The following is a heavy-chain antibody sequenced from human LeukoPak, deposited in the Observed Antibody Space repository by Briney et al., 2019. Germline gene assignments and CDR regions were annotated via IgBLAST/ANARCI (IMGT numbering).Heavy chain of an antibody. CDR2: IYYSGST. V-gene: IGHV4-59*01. CDR3: ARSDSSGYYYVVFYY. CDR1: GGSISSYY. Sequence: PSETLCLTCTVSGGSISSYYWSWIRQPPGKGLEWIGYIYYSGSTNYNPSLKSRVIISVDTSKNQFSLKLSSVTAADTAVYYCARSDSSGYYYVVFYYWGQGTLVTVSS. J-gene: IGHJ4*02. D-gene: IGHD3-22*01.